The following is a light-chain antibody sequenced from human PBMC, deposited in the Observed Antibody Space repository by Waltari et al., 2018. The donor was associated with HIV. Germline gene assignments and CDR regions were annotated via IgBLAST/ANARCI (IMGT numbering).Light chain of an antibody. CDR2: GDN. CDR3: HSYDSSLDGWV. V-gene: IGLV1-40*01. CDR1: SSNTGAAYH. Sequence: QSVLTQPLSVSGAPGQRVTISCNGSSSNTGAAYHVNWYQQLPGTAPKLLIYGDNNRPSGFPDRFSGSKSGTSASLAISGLQAEDEADYYCHSYDSSLDGWVFGGGTKLTVL. J-gene: IGLJ3*02.